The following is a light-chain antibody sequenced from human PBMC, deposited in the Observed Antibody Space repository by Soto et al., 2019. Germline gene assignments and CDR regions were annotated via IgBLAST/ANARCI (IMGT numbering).Light chain of an antibody. CDR3: QQYGTSPLT. J-gene: IGKJ4*01. Sequence: ETVLTQSPGTLSLSPGERATLSCRASQSVNNDYLAWYQKRPGLAPRLLIFGASGRATGIPDRFSGSGSGTDFTLTISRLEPEDFAIYYCQQYGTSPLTFGGGTKVEIK. V-gene: IGKV3-20*01. CDR2: GAS. CDR1: QSVNNDY.